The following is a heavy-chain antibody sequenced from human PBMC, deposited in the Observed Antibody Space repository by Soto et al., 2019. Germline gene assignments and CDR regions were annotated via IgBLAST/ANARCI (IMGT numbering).Heavy chain of an antibody. J-gene: IGHJ4*02. Sequence: EVQLLESGGGLVQPGGSLRLSCVASGFTFDTYAISWVRQAPGKGLEWVSTVSGSGLYTYYTDSVKGRCTISRDNPRNTLYLQMNSLILEDTDVYFCAKDLIAATGTPSYYFDSWGQGTLVTVSS. CDR2: VSGSGLYT. V-gene: IGHV3-23*01. D-gene: IGHD6-13*01. CDR1: GFTFDTYA. CDR3: AKDLIAATGTPSYYFDS.